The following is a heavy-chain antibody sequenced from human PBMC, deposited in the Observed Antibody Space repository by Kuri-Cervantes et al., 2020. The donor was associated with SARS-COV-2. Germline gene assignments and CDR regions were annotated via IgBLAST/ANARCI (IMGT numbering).Heavy chain of an antibody. CDR3: ARRGGPNTWNPFDI. Sequence: SVKVSCKASGGSFSNYVISWVRQAPGQGLEWMGRIIPIFGTANHAQKFQGRVTITTDESTSTAYMELGSLRSEDTAVYYCARRGGPNTWNPFDIWGQGTMVTVSS. CDR2: IIPIFGTA. J-gene: IGHJ3*02. CDR1: GGSFSNYV. V-gene: IGHV1-69*05. D-gene: IGHD1-1*01.